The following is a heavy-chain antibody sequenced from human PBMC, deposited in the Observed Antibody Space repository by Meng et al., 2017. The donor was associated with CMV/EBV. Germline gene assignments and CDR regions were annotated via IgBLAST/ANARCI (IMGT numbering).Heavy chain of an antibody. CDR3: ARLLYNWNDAGVDY. CDR2: IKQDGSEK. D-gene: IGHD1-20*01. Sequence: GESLKISCAASGFTFSSYWMSWVRQAPGKGLEWVANIKQDGSEKYYVDSVKGRFTIYRDNAKNSLYLQMNSLRAEDTAVYYCARLLYNWNDAGVDYWGQGTLVTVSS. J-gene: IGHJ4*02. CDR1: GFTFSSYW. V-gene: IGHV3-7*01.